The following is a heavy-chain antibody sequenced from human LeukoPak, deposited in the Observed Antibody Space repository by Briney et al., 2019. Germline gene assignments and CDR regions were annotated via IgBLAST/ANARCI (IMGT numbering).Heavy chain of an antibody. CDR1: GFTFNTFN. D-gene: IGHD3-9*01. Sequence: GGSLRLSCAASGFTFNTFNMNWVRQAPGKGLEWVSSITSGGDYIYYADSVKGRFTTSRDNAKNSLSLQLNSLRVEETAVYYCARGHYDVLAASYKWTPDYWGQGTLGTVSS. CDR2: ITSGGDYI. V-gene: IGHV3-21*01. J-gene: IGHJ4*02. CDR3: ARGHYDVLAASYKWTPDY.